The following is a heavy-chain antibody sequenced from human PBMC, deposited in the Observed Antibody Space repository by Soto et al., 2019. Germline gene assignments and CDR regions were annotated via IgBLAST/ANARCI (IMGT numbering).Heavy chain of an antibody. Sequence: QVQLVESGGGVVQPGRSLRLSCAASGFTFSSYAMHWVRQAPGKGLEWVAVISYDGSNKYYADSVKGRFTISSKNSKNTLHLQMNSLRAEDTTVYYCARDRHPYCTNGVCFLYGMDVWGQGTTVTVSS. CDR2: ISYDGSNK. CDR1: GFTFSSYA. V-gene: IGHV3-30-3*01. D-gene: IGHD2-8*01. J-gene: IGHJ6*02. CDR3: ARDRHPYCTNGVCFLYGMDV.